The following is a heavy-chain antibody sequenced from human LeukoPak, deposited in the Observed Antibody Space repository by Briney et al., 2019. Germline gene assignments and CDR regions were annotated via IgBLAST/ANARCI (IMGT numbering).Heavy chain of an antibody. J-gene: IGHJ4*02. V-gene: IGHV3-7*01. D-gene: IGHD2-8*01. Sequence: GGSLRLSCAVSGFTFSNYWMAWVRQAPGKGLEWVANIKQDGSEKYYVDSVKGRFTISRDNAKNSLYLQTNSLRGEDTAVYYCASHSVGVLPMSTFDYWGQGTLVTVSS. CDR2: IKQDGSEK. CDR1: GFTFSNYW. CDR3: ASHSVGVLPMSTFDY.